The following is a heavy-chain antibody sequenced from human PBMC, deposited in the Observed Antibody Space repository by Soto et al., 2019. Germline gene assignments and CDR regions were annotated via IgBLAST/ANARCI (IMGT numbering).Heavy chain of an antibody. Sequence: ASVKVSCKASGYTFTSYAMHWVRQAPGQRLEWMGGINAGNGNTKYSQKFQGRVTITRDTSASTAYMELSSLRSEDTAVYYCARSSARRGYYYYYMDVWGKGTTVTVSS. V-gene: IGHV1-3*01. J-gene: IGHJ6*03. CDR2: INAGNGNT. CDR1: GYTFTSYA. CDR3: ARSSARRGYYYYYMDV. D-gene: IGHD6-6*01.